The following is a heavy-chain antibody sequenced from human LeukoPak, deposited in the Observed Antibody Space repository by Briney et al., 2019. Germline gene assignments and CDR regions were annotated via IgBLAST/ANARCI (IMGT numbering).Heavy chain of an antibody. CDR2: ISYHGNNK. V-gene: IGHV3-30*03. J-gene: IGHJ4*02. D-gene: IGHD3-22*01. Sequence: PGGSLRLSCAASGFTFSIYGMHWVRQAPGKGLEWGAVISYHGNNKYYADSVKGRFTISRDNSKNTLYLQMNSLRAEDTAVYYCARCPESSGYYYELDSWGQGTLVTVSS. CDR3: ARCPESSGYYYELDS. CDR1: GFTFSIYG.